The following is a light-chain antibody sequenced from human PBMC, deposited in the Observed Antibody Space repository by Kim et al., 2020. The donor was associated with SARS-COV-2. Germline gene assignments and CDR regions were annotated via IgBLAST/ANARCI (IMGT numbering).Light chain of an antibody. CDR3: SSHIGSSTWV. J-gene: IGLJ3*02. CDR1: SSDIGNYNF. V-gene: IGLV2-14*01. Sequence: QSALTQPASVSGSPGQSITISCTGTSSDIGNYNFVSWSQQHPGKAPKLLIYDVSKRPSGVSDRFSGSKSGNTASLTISGLQAEDEADYYCSSHIGSSTWVFGGGTHLTVL. CDR2: DVS.